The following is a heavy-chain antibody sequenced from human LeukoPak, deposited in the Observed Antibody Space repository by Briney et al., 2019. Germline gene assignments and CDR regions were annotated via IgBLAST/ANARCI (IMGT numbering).Heavy chain of an antibody. V-gene: IGHV3-23*01. CDR1: GFTFNNFA. CDR3: ARDGYSSGWWDFDY. Sequence: GGSLRLSCVASGFTFNNFAMNWVRQGPGEGLEWVSAISGTGGSTYYADSVKGRFTISRDNSKNTLYLQMNSLRAEDTAVYYCARDGYSSGWWDFDYWGQGTLVTVSS. CDR2: ISGTGGST. D-gene: IGHD6-19*01. J-gene: IGHJ4*02.